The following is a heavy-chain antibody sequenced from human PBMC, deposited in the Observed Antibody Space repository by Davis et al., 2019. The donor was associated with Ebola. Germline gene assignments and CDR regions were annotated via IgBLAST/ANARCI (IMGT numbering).Heavy chain of an antibody. J-gene: IGHJ4*02. CDR2: IDPSGRTT. CDR3: ARDPTIYDFRSNESKLDH. V-gene: IGHV1-46*01. Sequence: ASVKVSCKASTYAFTSYYVHWVRQAPGQGFEWMGVIDPSGRTTAYAQKFQGRVTMTTDTSTSTAYMELWSLRSDDTAVYYCARDPTIYDFRSNESKLDHWGQGTLVTVSS. CDR1: TYAFTSYY. D-gene: IGHD3-3*01.